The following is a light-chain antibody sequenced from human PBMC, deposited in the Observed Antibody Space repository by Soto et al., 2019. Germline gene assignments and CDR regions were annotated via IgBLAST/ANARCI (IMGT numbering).Light chain of an antibody. Sequence: QSAPTQPPCASGSPGQSVTFSCTGTSSDVGGYNYVSWYQQYPGKAPKLMIYEVYKRHSGVPDRFSGSKSGNTASLTVSGLQPEDEADYYCSAYAGSSTWVFGGGTKVTVL. CDR1: SSDVGGYNY. CDR3: SAYAGSSTWV. CDR2: EVY. V-gene: IGLV2-8*01. J-gene: IGLJ2*01.